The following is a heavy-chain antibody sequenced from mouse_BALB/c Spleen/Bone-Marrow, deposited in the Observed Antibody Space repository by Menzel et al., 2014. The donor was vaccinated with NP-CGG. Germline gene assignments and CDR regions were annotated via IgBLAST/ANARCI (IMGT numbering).Heavy chain of an antibody. CDR3: ARDSDWFAY. Sequence: EVKVVESGGGLVQPGGSLRLSCATSGFTFTDNYMSWVRRPPGKALEWLGFIRNKANGYTTEYSASVKGRFTISRDNSQSILYLQMNTLRAEDSATYYCARDSDWFAYWGQGTLVTVSA. CDR1: GFTFTDNY. V-gene: IGHV7-3*02. CDR2: IRNKANGYTT. J-gene: IGHJ3*01.